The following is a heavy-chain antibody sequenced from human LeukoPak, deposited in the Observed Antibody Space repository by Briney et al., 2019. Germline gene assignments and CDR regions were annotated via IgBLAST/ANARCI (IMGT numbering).Heavy chain of an antibody. Sequence: PSETLSLTCAVSGGSLSGYYWSWIRQPPGKGLEWIGEINHSGSTNYNPSLKSRVTISVDTSKNQFSLKLSSVTAADTAVYYCARIKLGYCSSTSCYGFLYYYYYYMDVWGKGTTVTVSS. V-gene: IGHV4-34*01. CDR1: GGSLSGYY. CDR3: ARIKLGYCSSTSCYGFLYYYYYYMDV. CDR2: INHSGST. D-gene: IGHD2-2*01. J-gene: IGHJ6*03.